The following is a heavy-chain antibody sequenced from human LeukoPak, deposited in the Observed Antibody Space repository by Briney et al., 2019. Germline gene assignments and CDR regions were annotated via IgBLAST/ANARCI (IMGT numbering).Heavy chain of an antibody. D-gene: IGHD5-12*01. CDR1: GGSFSGYY. CDR3: ARDERAGLSGYESPYYFDY. Sequence: SETLSLTCAVYGGSFSGYYWSWIRQHPGKGLEWIGEINHGGSTNYNPSLKSRVTISVDTSKNQFSLKLSSVTAADTAVYYCARDERAGLSGYESPYYFDYWGQGTLVTVSS. V-gene: IGHV4-34*01. CDR2: INHGGST. J-gene: IGHJ4*02.